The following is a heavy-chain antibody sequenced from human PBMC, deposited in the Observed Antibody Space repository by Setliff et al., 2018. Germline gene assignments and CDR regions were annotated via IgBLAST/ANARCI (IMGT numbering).Heavy chain of an antibody. CDR1: GYSIRNGYY. D-gene: IGHD1-26*01. CDR2: IYHGGTT. V-gene: IGHV4-38-2*01. CDR3: ARVAQGLPYVGGRYFDY. J-gene: IGHJ4*02. Sequence: SETLSLTCGVSGYSIRNGYYWAWIRQPPGKGLEWIGSIYHGGTTYYSPSLKTRVTMSVDPSKNQFSLKLSSVTAADTAVYYCARVAQGLPYVGGRYFDYWGQGTLVTVSS.